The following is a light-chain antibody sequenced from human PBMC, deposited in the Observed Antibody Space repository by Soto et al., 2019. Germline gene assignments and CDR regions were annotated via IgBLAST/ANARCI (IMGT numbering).Light chain of an antibody. J-gene: IGKJ4*01. CDR2: DAS. Sequence: EIVLTQSPATLSLSPGERATLSCRASQSLNSYLAWFQQKPGQAPRLLIYDASNRATDIPARFSGSGSGTDFTRTISSLEPADFAVYYCQQRRDWPLTFGGGTKVEIK. CDR3: QQRRDWPLT. CDR1: QSLNSY. V-gene: IGKV3-11*01.